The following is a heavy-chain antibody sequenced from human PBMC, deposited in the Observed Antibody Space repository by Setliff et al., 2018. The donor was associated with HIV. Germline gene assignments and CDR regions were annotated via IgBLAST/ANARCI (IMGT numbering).Heavy chain of an antibody. CDR1: RGSFSHYY. CDR2: INQERTT. V-gene: IGHV4-34*01. D-gene: IGHD1-26*01. CDR3: ARSSLGVGSKDLQE. Sequence: LSLTCAVYRGSFSHYYWTWIRQSPGKGLEWIAEINQERTTFYNPSLKSRLIMSLDTSRNEVSLRLNSVTAADTAVYYCARSSLGVGSKDLQEWGQGTLVTVSS. J-gene: IGHJ1*01.